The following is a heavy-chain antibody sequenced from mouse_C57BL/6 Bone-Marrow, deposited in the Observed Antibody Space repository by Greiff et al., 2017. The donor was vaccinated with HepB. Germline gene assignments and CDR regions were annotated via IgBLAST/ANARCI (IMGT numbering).Heavy chain of an antibody. CDR1: GYTFTSYW. CDR2: IHPNSGST. D-gene: IGHD1-1*01. J-gene: IGHJ4*01. CDR3: ARGYDYYGSSFYARDY. Sequence: VQLQQPGAELVKPGASVKLSCKASGYTFTSYWMHWVKQRPGQGLEWIGMIHPNSGSTNYNEKFKSKATLTVDKSSSTAYMQLSSLTSEDSAVSYYARGYDYYGSSFYARDYWGQGTAVTGSA. V-gene: IGHV1-64*01.